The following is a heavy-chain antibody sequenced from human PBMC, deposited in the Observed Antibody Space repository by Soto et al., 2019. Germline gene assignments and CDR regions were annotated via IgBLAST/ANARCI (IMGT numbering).Heavy chain of an antibody. CDR1: GFTFSSYA. D-gene: IGHD1-26*01. Sequence: EVQLLESGGGLVQPGGSLRLSCAASGFTFSSYAMSWVRQAPGKGLEWVSAISGSGGSTYYADSVKGRFTISRDNSKNTLYLQMNSLRAEDTAVYYCAKDFPGWDGSADNYYYYGMDVWGQGTTVTVSS. V-gene: IGHV3-23*01. CDR3: AKDFPGWDGSADNYYYYGMDV. CDR2: ISGSGGST. J-gene: IGHJ6*02.